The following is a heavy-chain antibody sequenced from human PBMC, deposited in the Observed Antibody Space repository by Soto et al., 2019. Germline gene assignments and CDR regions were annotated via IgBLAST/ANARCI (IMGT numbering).Heavy chain of an antibody. D-gene: IGHD1-26*01. CDR3: ARYSGSDAFDI. CDR2: FSRSGSSI. J-gene: IGHJ3*02. Sequence: QVQLVESGGGLVKPGGSLRLSCAASGFTLSAYYMSWILQAPGKGLELVAYFSRSGSSIYYSDSLKGRFTISGVNAKYSLYVQMNRLRADDTALYYCARYSGSDAFDIWGQGTMVTVSS. V-gene: IGHV3-11*01. CDR1: GFTLSAYY.